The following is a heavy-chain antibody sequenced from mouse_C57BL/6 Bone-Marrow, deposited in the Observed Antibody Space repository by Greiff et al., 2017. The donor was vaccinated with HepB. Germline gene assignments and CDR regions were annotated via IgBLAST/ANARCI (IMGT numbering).Heavy chain of an antibody. CDR2: IDPENGDT. CDR1: GFNIKDDY. CDR3: TTGNYGSSPRFAY. J-gene: IGHJ3*01. D-gene: IGHD1-1*01. Sequence: EVQLQQSGAELVRPGASVKLSCTASGFNIKDDYMHWVKQRPEQGLEWIGWIDPENGDTEYASKFQGKATITADTSSNTAYLQLSSLTSEDTAVYYCTTGNYGSSPRFAYWGQGTLVTVSA. V-gene: IGHV14-4*01.